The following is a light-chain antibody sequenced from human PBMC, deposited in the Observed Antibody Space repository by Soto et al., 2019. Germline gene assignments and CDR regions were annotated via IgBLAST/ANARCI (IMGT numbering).Light chain of an antibody. CDR2: AAS. V-gene: IGKV3-15*01. Sequence: ETVMTQSPATLSVSPGERATLSCRASQSLNSNLAWYQRKPGQAPRLLIYAASTRATGIPARFSGSGSGTEFTLTISNLEPEDFAVYYCQQHISWPLTFGGGTKVEIK. J-gene: IGKJ4*01. CDR1: QSLNSN. CDR3: QQHISWPLT.